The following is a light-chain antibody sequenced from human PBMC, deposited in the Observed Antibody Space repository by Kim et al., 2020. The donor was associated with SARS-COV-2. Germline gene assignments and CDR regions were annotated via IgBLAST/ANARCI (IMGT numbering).Light chain of an antibody. CDR1: ISDVGGYNY. J-gene: IGLJ2*01. Sequence: QSALTQPASVSGSPGQSITISCTGTISDVGGYNYVSWYQQHPGKAPKLMIYDVSNRPSGVSNRFSGSKSSNTASLTISGLQAEDEADYYCSSYTSSSTLLFGGGTQLTVL. V-gene: IGLV2-14*03. CDR3: SSYTSSSTLL. CDR2: DVS.